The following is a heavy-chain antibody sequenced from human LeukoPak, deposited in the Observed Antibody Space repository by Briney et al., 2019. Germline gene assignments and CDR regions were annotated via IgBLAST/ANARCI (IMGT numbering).Heavy chain of an antibody. V-gene: IGHV3-9*03. J-gene: IGHJ5*02. D-gene: IGHD6-19*01. CDR2: ISWNSGSI. CDR1: GFTFDDYA. Sequence: GRSLRLSCAASGFTFDDYATHWVRQAPGKGLEWVSGISWNSGSIGYADSVKGRFTISRDNAKNSLYLQMNSLRVEDMALYYCAKESIPRLGFDPWGQGTLVTVSS. CDR3: AKESIPRLGFDP.